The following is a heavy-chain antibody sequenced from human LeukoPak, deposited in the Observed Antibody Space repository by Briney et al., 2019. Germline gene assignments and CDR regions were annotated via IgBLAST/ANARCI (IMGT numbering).Heavy chain of an antibody. Sequence: GGSLRLSCAASGFTFSSYAMSWVRRAPGKGLEWVSVISGSGGSTYYADSVKGRFTISRDNSKNTLYLQMNSLRAEDTAVYYCQRETDAFDTWGQGTVVTVSS. CDR2: ISGSGGST. CDR3: QRETDAFDT. CDR1: GFTFSSYA. V-gene: IGHV3-23*01. J-gene: IGHJ3*02. D-gene: IGHD1-26*01.